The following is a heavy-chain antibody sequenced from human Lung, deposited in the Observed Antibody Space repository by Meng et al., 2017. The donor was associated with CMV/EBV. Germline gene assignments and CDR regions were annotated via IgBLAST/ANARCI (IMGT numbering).Heavy chain of an antibody. CDR3: ARGVAAAPTIYYFDY. Sequence: ASXXVSXKASGYTFTGYYMHWVRQAPGQGLEWMGWINPNSGGTNYAQKFQGRVTMTRDTSISTAYMELSRLRSDDTAVYYCARGVAAAPTIYYFDYWGQGKXVNGAS. V-gene: IGHV1-2*02. D-gene: IGHD6-13*01. J-gene: IGHJ4*02. CDR1: GYTFTGYY. CDR2: INPNSGGT.